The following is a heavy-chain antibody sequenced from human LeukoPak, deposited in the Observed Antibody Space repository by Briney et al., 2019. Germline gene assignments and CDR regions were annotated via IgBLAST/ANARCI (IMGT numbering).Heavy chain of an antibody. Sequence: SVKVSCKASGGTFSSYAISWVRRAPGQGLEWMGGIIPIFGTANYAQKFQGRVTITADESTSTAYMELSSLRSEDTAVYYCARDPGSGGHYYYYGMDVWGQGTTVTVSS. D-gene: IGHD6-19*01. CDR3: ARDPGSGGHYYYYGMDV. CDR2: IIPIFGTA. J-gene: IGHJ6*02. V-gene: IGHV1-69*13. CDR1: GGTFSSYA.